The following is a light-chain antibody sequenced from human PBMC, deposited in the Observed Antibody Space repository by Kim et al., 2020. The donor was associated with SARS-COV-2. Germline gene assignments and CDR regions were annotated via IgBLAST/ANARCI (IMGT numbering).Light chain of an antibody. CDR2: AAS. J-gene: IGKJ3*01. V-gene: IGKV1-16*02. CDR3: HQYNSYPVT. CDR1: QCISNY. Sequence: GSVRDRDTIPCRASQCISNYLAGYQQKRGKAPKSLIYAASSLQRGVPSKFSGSGCGTDFTLTISSLQPEDFATYYCHQYNSYPVTFGPGTKVDI.